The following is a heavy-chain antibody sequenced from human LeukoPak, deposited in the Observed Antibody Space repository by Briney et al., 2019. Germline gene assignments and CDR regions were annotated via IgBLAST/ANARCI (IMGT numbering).Heavy chain of an antibody. CDR3: ARGAGITIFGVVITRY. CDR1: GFTFSSYA. D-gene: IGHD3-3*01. J-gene: IGHJ4*02. Sequence: GGSLRLSCAASGFTFSSYAMSWVRQAPGKGLEWVSAISGSGGSTYYADSVKGRFTISRDNSKSTLYLQMNNLRAEDTAVYYCARGAGITIFGVVITRYWGQGTLVTVSS. V-gene: IGHV3-23*01. CDR2: ISGSGGST.